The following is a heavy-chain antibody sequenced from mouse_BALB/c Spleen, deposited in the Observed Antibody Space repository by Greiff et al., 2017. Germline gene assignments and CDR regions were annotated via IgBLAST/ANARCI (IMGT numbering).Heavy chain of an antibody. Sequence: VKLQESGPGLVQPSQSLSITCTVSGFSLTSYGVHWVRQSPGKGLEWLGVIWSGGSTDYNAAFISRLSISKDNSKSQVFFKMNSLQADDTAIYYCARNGIYDGSWFAYWGQGTLVTVSA. CDR1: GFSLTSYG. J-gene: IGHJ3*01. CDR3: ARNGIYDGSWFAY. V-gene: IGHV2-4-1*01. D-gene: IGHD2-3*01. CDR2: IWSGGST.